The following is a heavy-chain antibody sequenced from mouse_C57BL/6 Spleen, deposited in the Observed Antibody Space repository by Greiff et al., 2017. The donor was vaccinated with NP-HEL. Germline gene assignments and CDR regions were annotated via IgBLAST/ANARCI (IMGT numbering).Heavy chain of an antibody. V-gene: IGHV5-6*01. CDR2: ISSGGSYT. CDR3: AGYDLAY. J-gene: IGHJ3*01. Sequence: VQLKESGGDLVKPGGSLKLSCAASGFTFSSYGMSWVRQTPDKRLEWVATISSGGSYTYYPDSVKGRFTISRDNAKNSLYLQMSSLKSEATAMYYCAGYDLAYWGQGTLVTVSA. D-gene: IGHD2-2*01. CDR1: GFTFSSYG.